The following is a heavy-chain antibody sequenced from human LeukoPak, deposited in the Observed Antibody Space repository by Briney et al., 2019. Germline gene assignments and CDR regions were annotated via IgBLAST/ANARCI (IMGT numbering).Heavy chain of an antibody. CDR3: ARKEDYYSYRDV. Sequence: TSETLSLTCTVSGGSISSYYWGWIRQPAGKGLEWIGRIYTSGSTNYNPSLKSRVTISVDTSKNQFSLKLSSVTAADTAVYYCARKEDYYSYRDVWGKGTRSPSP. CDR2: IYTSGST. D-gene: IGHD2-15*01. V-gene: IGHV4-4*07. J-gene: IGHJ6*03. CDR1: GGSISSYY.